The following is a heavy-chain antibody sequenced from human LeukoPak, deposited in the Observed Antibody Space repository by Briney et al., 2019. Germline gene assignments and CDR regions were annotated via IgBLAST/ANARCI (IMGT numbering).Heavy chain of an antibody. CDR3: ALSMTTSAAGAFDI. J-gene: IGHJ3*02. V-gene: IGHV1-2*06. Sequence: ASVKVSCKASGYTFSDNYIHWFRQAPGHGLEWMGRINPNGGATNYAQTFQGRVSMTSDTSISTAAMELSGLRSDDAAVYYCALSMTTSAAGAFDIWGRGTMDTVSS. CDR2: INPNGGAT. D-gene: IGHD2/OR15-2a*01. CDR1: GYTFSDNY.